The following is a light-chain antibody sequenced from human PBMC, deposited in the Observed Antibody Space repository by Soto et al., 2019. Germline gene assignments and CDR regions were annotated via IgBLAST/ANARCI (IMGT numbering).Light chain of an antibody. CDR3: ALYVGSGTVV. Sequence: QAVVTQDPSFSVSPGGTVILTCGLTSGSVSTSYYPSWYQQSPGLAPRTLIYNTTTRSSGVPDRFSGSILGNKAALTITGAQSDDESDYLWALYVGSGTVVFGGGTKLTVL. J-gene: IGLJ2*01. CDR1: SGSVSTSYY. V-gene: IGLV8-61*01. CDR2: NTT.